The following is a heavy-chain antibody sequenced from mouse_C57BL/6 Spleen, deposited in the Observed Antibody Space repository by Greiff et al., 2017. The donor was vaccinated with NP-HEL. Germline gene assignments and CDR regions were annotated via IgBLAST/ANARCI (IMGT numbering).Heavy chain of an antibody. J-gene: IGHJ1*03. Sequence: QVQLQQSGAELVRPGSSVKLSCKASGYTFTSYWMHWVKQRPIQGLEWIGNIDPSDSETHYNQKFKDKATLTVDKSSSTAYMQLSSLTSEDSAVYYCARSVPPYWYFDVWGTGTTVTVSS. CDR3: ARSVPPYWYFDV. CDR1: GYTFTSYW. V-gene: IGHV1-52*01. CDR2: IDPSDSET.